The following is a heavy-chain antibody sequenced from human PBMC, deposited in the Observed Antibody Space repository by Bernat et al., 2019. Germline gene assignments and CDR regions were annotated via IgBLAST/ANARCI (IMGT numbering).Heavy chain of an antibody. Sequence: QVQLVESGGGLVKPGGSLRLSCAASGFTFSDYYMSCIRQAPGKGLDWVSYISSRSSYTNSADYVKGRFTISRDNAKNSLYLQMNSLRAEDTAVYYCARGTSTSAPYMDVWGKGTTVTVSS. J-gene: IGHJ6*03. CDR1: GFTFSDYY. CDR2: ISSRSSYT. V-gene: IGHV3-11*05. CDR3: ARGTSTSAPYMDV.